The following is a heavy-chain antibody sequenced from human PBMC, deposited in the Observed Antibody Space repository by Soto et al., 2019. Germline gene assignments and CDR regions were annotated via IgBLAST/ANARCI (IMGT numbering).Heavy chain of an antibody. CDR1: GFTFSSYG. CDR2: IWYDGSNK. Sequence: GGSLRLSCAASGFTFSSYGMHWVRQAPGKGLEWVAVIWYDGSNKYYADSVKGRFTISRDNSKNTLYLQMNSLRAEDTAVYYCARARVTTVTTFFYYYYGMDVWGQGTTVTVSS. J-gene: IGHJ6*02. CDR3: ARARVTTVTTFFYYYYGMDV. V-gene: IGHV3-33*01. D-gene: IGHD4-17*01.